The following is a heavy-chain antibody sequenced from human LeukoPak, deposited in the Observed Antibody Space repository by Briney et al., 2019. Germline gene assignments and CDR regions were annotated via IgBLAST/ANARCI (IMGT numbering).Heavy chain of an antibody. CDR2: IKQDGNEK. CDR1: GFTFSTFW. V-gene: IGHV3-7*01. Sequence: GGSLRISCAASGFTFSTFWMSWVRQAPGKGLEWVANIKQDGNEKHYVDSVKGRFTISRDNAKNPLYLQMNSLRAEDTAVYYCATVSPRMPARNPLDYWGQGTPVTVSS. J-gene: IGHJ4*02. CDR3: ATVSPRMPARNPLDY. D-gene: IGHD6-6*01.